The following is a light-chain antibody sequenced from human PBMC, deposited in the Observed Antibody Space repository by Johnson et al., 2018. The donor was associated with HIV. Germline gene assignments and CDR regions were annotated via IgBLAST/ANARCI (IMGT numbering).Light chain of an antibody. CDR1: SSNIGNIF. J-gene: IGLJ1*01. Sequence: QSVLTQPPSVSAAPGQKVTISCSGSSSNIGNIFVSWYQHLPGTAPKLLIYENNKRPSGIPDRFSGSKSGTSANLGITGLQHGDEAHYSCGTWDSSLSAAYFFGTGTKVTVL. CDR3: GTWDSSLSAAYF. V-gene: IGLV1-51*02. CDR2: ENN.